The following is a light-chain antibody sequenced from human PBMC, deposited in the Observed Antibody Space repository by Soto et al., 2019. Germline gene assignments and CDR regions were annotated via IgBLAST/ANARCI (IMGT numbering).Light chain of an antibody. Sequence: EIVLTQSPLTLSLSPGERATLSCRASQSISKYLAWYQQKPGQAPRLLIYDASNRAAGIPARFTGSGSGTDFTLTISSLEPEDFAVYYCQQRSNWRGTFGGGTKVEIK. J-gene: IGKJ4*01. CDR1: QSISKY. CDR2: DAS. V-gene: IGKV3-11*01. CDR3: QQRSNWRGT.